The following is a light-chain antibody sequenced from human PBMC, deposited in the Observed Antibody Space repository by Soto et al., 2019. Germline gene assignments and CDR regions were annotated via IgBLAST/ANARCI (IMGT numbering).Light chain of an antibody. V-gene: IGKV1-5*03. Sequence: DIQMTQSPSTLSAYVGDRVNITCRASQTIYTYLAWYQHKPGKAPKLLIHKASSLESGVPSRFSGSGSGTEFTLSISSLQPDDFATYYCQQYNSFSTFGQGTRLEIK. CDR1: QTIYTY. CDR3: QQYNSFST. CDR2: KAS. J-gene: IGKJ5*01.